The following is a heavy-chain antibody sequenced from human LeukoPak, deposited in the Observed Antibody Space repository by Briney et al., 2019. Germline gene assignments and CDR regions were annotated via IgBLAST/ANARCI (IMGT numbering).Heavy chain of an antibody. J-gene: IGHJ4*02. Sequence: WASVKLSCKASGYTFTDYYIHWLRQAPGEGPDWMGMINLIAGLTHLAPKFQGRVTMTRDTSTSTVYLDLTSLGFDDTAVYYCARQQGIQYLNFDYWGQGALVAVSS. D-gene: IGHD1/OR15-1a*01. CDR1: GYTFTDYY. V-gene: IGHV1-46*01. CDR3: ARQQGIQYLNFDY. CDR2: INLIAGLT.